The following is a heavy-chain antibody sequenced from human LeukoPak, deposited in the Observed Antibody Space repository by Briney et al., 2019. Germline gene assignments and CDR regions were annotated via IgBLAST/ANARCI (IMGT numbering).Heavy chain of an antibody. D-gene: IGHD6-19*01. CDR3: ARADDSSGWSRQYYYYYYMDV. Sequence: GGSLRLSCAASGFTFSSYGMHWVRQAPGKGLEWVAVIWYDGSNKYYADSVKGRFTISRDNSKNTLYLQMNSLRAEDTAVYYCARADDSSGWSRQYYYYYYMDVWGKGTTVTVSS. J-gene: IGHJ6*03. CDR1: GFTFSSYG. CDR2: IWYDGSNK. V-gene: IGHV3-33*01.